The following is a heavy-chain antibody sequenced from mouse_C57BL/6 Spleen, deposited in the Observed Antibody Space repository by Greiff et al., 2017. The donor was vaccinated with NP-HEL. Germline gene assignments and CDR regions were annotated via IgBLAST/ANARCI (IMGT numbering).Heavy chain of an antibody. J-gene: IGHJ2*01. CDR2: IYPGSGST. CDR3: ARGDSNYGGYYFDY. Sequence: QVHVKQPGAELVKPGASVKMSCKASGYTFTSYWITWVKQRPGQGLEWIGDIYPGSGSTNYNEKFKSKATLTVDTSSSTAYMQLSSLTSEDSAVYYCARGDSNYGGYYFDYWGQGTTLTVSS. V-gene: IGHV1-55*01. D-gene: IGHD2-5*01. CDR1: GYTFTSYW.